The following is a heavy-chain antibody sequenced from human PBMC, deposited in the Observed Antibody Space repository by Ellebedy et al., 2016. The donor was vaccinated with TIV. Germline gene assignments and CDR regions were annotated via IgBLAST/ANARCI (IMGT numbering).Heavy chain of an antibody. Sequence: PGGSLRPSCVASGFSFSSYAMCWVRQAPGKGLEYVSAISNKWGRPNYADSVKGRFTISRENSKNTLYLQMSILSPDKTDVYYCMPRMVVAFEYWGQGTLVTVSS. V-gene: IGHV3-64D*09. CDR3: MPRMVVAFEY. CDR1: GFSFSSYA. J-gene: IGHJ4*02. D-gene: IGHD2-21*01. CDR2: ISNKWGRP.